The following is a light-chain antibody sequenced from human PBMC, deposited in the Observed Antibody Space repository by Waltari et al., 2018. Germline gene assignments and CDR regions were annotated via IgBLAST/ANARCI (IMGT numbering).Light chain of an antibody. CDR3: QQGNDFPLT. Sequence: DIQMTQSPSSVSASVGDRVTITCRASRDISRWLAWYQQKPGKAPKFLIYDASTLQSGVPSRVSGSGSGREFTLTITSLQPEDFSTYYCQQGNDFPLTFGGGTKVEMK. CDR1: RDISRW. CDR2: DAS. J-gene: IGKJ4*01. V-gene: IGKV1-12*01.